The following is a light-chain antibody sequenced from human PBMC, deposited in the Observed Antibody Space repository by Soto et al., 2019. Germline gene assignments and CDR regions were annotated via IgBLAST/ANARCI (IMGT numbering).Light chain of an antibody. CDR1: TGAVTSGHY. V-gene: IGLV7-46*01. J-gene: IGLJ1*01. CDR2: DTS. Sequence: QAVVTQEPSLTVSPGGTVTLTCGSSTGAVTSGHYPYWFQQKPGQAPRTLIYDTSNKHSWTPARFSGSLLGGKAALTLSGAQPEDEAEYYCLLSYSGASYVFGTGTKVTFL. CDR3: LLSYSGASYV.